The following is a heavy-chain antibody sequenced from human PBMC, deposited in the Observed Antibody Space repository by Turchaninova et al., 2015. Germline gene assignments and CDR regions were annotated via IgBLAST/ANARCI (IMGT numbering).Heavy chain of an antibody. D-gene: IGHD1-26*01. CDR3: ARLGVSLKYGVDV. V-gene: IGHV5-10-1*03. J-gene: IGHJ6*02. CDR1: GYTCTGSL. CDR2: IQPSASYS. Sequence: VPTVTSGPEVKNAGEFVKIAFEAYGYTCTGSLRTWVRQKPGKGLEWLGRIQPSASYSNYSPTFQGHSTMSVDKSLNTAYLQLSSLEASDTAIYYCARLGVSLKYGVDVWGQGTAVSVSS.